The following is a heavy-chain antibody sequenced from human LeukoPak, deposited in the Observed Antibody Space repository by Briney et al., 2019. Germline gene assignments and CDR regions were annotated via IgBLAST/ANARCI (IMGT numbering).Heavy chain of an antibody. CDR3: ARGGSSID. J-gene: IGHJ4*02. Sequence: GGSLRLSCAASGFTVSSNYMIWVRQAPGKGLEWVSLIYSGGSTNYSDASKGRFTISKENSKNTLYLQMTSLSAEDTAVYYCARGGSSIDWGQGTLVTVSS. CDR1: GFTVSSNY. V-gene: IGHV3-66*01. CDR2: IYSGGST. D-gene: IGHD2-15*01.